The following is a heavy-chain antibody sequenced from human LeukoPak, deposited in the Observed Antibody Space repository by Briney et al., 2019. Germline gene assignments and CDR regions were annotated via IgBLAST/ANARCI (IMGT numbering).Heavy chain of an antibody. J-gene: IGHJ6*02. CDR2: INHSGST. V-gene: IGHV4-34*01. CDR1: GGSFSGYY. D-gene: IGHD2-2*01. Sequence: SETLSLTCAVYGGSFSGYYWSWIRQPPGKGLEWIGEINHSGSTNYNPSLKSRVTISVDTSKNQFSLKLSSVTAADTAVYYCASLAPSYCSSTSCQVAYYYYYGMDVWGQGTTVTVSS. CDR3: ASLAPSYCSSTSCQVAYYYYYGMDV.